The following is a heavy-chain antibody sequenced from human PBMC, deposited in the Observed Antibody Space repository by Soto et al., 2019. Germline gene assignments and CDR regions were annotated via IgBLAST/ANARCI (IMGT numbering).Heavy chain of an antibody. CDR3: ASLDTARVETAGY. CDR2: ITNSGSTI. D-gene: IGHD5-18*01. J-gene: IGHJ4*02. V-gene: IGHV3-11*04. Sequence: GGSLRLFCAGPGFTFRDYYMRWIRQAPGKGLEWVSYITNSGSTIYYADSVKGRFTVSRDNAKNSLYLQMNSLRVEDTALYYCASLDTARVETAGYWGQGTRVTVSS. CDR1: GFTFRDYY.